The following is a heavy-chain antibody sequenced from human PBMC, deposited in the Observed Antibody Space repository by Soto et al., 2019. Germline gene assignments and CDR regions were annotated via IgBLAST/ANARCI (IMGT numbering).Heavy chain of an antibody. V-gene: IGHV3-23*01. CDR2: ISGSGGIT. Sequence: PGGYLGLSSAASGFTFSSSAITLVRQPPGKGLEWVSAISGSGGITYYAESVNGRFTISLKNSKNTLYHPTNNLRADETTVYDYAKDKPPRNAEYFQHWGPGTPVTVSS. J-gene: IGHJ1*01. CDR3: AKDKPPRNAEYFQH. CDR1: GFTFSSSA.